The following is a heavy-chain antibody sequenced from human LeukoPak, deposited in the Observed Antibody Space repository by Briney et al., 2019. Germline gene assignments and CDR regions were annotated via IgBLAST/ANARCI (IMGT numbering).Heavy chain of an antibody. CDR3: ARERNLEIAVAGTIFDY. V-gene: IGHV3-66*01. CDR1: GFTVSSTY. Sequence: GPSLRLSCAASGFTVSSTYMGWVRQAAGEGREWVSVSYSSGSTYYADSVKGRFTISRDNSKNTLYLQMNSLRGEDTAVYYCARERNLEIAVAGTIFDYWGQGTLVTVSS. D-gene: IGHD6-19*01. J-gene: IGHJ4*02. CDR2: SYSSGST.